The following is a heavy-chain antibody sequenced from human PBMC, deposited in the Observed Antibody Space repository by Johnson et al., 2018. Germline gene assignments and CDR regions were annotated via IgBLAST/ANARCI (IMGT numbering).Heavy chain of an antibody. CDR1: GFTFSSYG. CDR3: ARARMPYGDYLEYFQH. J-gene: IGHJ1*01. CDR2: IWYDGSNK. V-gene: IGHV3-33*01. D-gene: IGHD4-17*01. Sequence: QVQLVQSGGGVVQPGRSLRLSCAASGFTFSSYGMHWVRQAPGKGLEWVAVIWYDGSNKYYADSVKGRFNISRDNSKNTLYLQMNSLRAEDTAVYSCARARMPYGDYLEYFQHWGQGTLVTVSS.